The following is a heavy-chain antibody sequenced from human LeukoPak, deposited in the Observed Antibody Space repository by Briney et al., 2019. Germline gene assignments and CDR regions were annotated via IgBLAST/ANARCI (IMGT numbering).Heavy chain of an antibody. CDR2: ISYDGSNK. V-gene: IGHV3-30-3*01. CDR3: ARDHGFSLMVYYFDY. J-gene: IGHJ4*02. D-gene: IGHD3-10*01. Sequence: PGGSLRLSCAASGFTFSSYAMHWVRQALGKGLEWVAVISYDGSNKYYADSVKGRFTISRDNSKNTLYPQMNSLRAEDTAVYYCARDHGFSLMVYYFDYWGQGTLVTVSS. CDR1: GFTFSSYA.